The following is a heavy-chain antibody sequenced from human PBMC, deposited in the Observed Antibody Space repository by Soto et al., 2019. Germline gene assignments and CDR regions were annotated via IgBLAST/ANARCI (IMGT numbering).Heavy chain of an antibody. D-gene: IGHD3-22*01. Sequence: SETLSLTCTVSGGSISSYYWSWIRQPPGKGLEWIGYIYYSGSTNYNPSLKSRVTISVDTSKNQFSLKLSSVTAADTAVYYCARAYYYDSSGYYGLWFDPWGQGTLVTVSS. CDR1: GGSISSYY. J-gene: IGHJ5*02. CDR2: IYYSGST. CDR3: ARAYYYDSSGYYGLWFDP. V-gene: IGHV4-59*01.